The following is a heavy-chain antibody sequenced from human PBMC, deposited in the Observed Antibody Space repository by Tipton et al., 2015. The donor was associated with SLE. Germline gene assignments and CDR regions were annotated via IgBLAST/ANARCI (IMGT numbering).Heavy chain of an antibody. D-gene: IGHD3-16*01. Sequence: RSLRLSCAASGFTFSSYGMHWVRQAPGKGLEWVAVISYDGSNKYYADSVKGRFTISRDNSKNTLYLQMNSLRAEDTAVYYCAKAADSRASSLAAPFDYWGQGTLVTVSS. CDR3: AKAADSRASSLAAPFDY. CDR2: ISYDGSNK. V-gene: IGHV3-30*18. CDR1: GFTFSSYG. J-gene: IGHJ4*02.